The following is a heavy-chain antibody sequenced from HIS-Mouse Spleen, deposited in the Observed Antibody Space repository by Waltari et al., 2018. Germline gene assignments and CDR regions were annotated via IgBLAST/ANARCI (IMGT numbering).Heavy chain of an antibody. D-gene: IGHD6-13*01. CDR3: ARDRRIAALLDAFDI. Sequence: QVQLVQSGAEVKKPGASVKVSCKASGYTFTGYYMHWVRQAPGQGLEWMGRINPNRGGTNYAQKFQGRVTMTRDTSISTAYMELSRLRSDDTAVYYCARDRRIAALLDAFDIWGQGTMVTVSS. V-gene: IGHV1-2*02. CDR2: INPNRGGT. J-gene: IGHJ3*02. CDR1: GYTFTGYY.